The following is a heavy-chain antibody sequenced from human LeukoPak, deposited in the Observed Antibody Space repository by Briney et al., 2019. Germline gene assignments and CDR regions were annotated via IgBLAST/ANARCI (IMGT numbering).Heavy chain of an antibody. J-gene: IGHJ4*02. CDR3: ARGVRFGD. D-gene: IGHD3-10*01. CDR2: ISSSGRAI. Sequence: GGSLRLSCAASGFTFSDHDMIWVRQAPGKGLEWVSYISSSGRAIYYADSMRGRFTISRDNAKNSVNLQMNSLRAEDTAIYYCARGVRFGDWGQGTQVTVSS. CDR1: GFTFSDHD. V-gene: IGHV3-48*03.